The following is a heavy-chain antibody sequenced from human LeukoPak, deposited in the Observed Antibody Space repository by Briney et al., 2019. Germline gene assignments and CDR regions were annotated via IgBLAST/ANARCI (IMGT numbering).Heavy chain of an antibody. CDR3: ARYTSSEATTAPTSRWFDP. CDR1: GDSISSYY. J-gene: IGHJ5*02. D-gene: IGHD2-15*01. CDR2: IYYSGST. Sequence: SETLSLTCTVSGDSISSYYWSWIRQPPGKGLEWIGYIYYSGSTDYNPSLKSRVTISIDTSKNQFSMTLTSVTAADTAVYYCARYTSSEATTAPTSRWFDPWGQGILVFVSS. V-gene: IGHV4-59*08.